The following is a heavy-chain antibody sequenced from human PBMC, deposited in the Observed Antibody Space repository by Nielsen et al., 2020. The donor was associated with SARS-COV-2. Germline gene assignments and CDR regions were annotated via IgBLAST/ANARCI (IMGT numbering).Heavy chain of an antibody. Sequence: ASVKVSCKASGYTFTSYGISWVRQAPGQGLEWMGRINPNSGGTNYAQKFQGRVTMTRDTSISTAYMELSRLRSEDTAVYYCARGQPGSSSAANFYYYYYMDVWGKGTTVTVSS. V-gene: IGHV1-2*06. CDR1: GYTFTSYG. CDR3: ARGQPGSSSAANFYYYYYMDV. CDR2: INPNSGGT. J-gene: IGHJ6*03. D-gene: IGHD6-6*01.